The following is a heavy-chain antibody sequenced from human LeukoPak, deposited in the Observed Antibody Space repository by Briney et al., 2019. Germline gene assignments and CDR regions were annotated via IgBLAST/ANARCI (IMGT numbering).Heavy chain of an antibody. CDR2: IYYSGST. J-gene: IGHJ5*02. CDR3: ARRRIVVVVAATRGVLWFDP. V-gene: IGHV4-39*01. D-gene: IGHD2-15*01. CDR1: GGSISSSSYY. Sequence: SETLSLTCTVSGGSISSSSYYWGWIRQPPGKGLEWIGSIYYSGSTYYNPSLKSRVTISVDTSENQFSLKLSSVTAADTAVYYCARRRIVVVVAATRGVLWFDPWGQGTLVTVSS.